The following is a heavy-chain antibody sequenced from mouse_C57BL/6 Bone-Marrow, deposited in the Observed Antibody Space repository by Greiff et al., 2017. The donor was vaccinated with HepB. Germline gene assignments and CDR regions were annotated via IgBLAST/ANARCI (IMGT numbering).Heavy chain of an antibody. Sequence: EVKLQESGGDLVKPGGSLKLSCAASGFTFSSYGMSWVRLTPDKRLEWVATISIGGSYTYYPDSVKGRFTISRDNAKNTLYLQMSSLKSEDTAMYYCARYGNHPWFAYWGQGTLVTVSA. V-gene: IGHV5-6*01. CDR1: GFTFSSYG. CDR2: ISIGGSYT. D-gene: IGHD2-1*01. CDR3: ARYGNHPWFAY. J-gene: IGHJ3*01.